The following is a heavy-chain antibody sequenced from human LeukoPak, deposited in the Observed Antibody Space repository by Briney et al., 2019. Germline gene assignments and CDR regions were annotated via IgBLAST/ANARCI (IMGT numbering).Heavy chain of an antibody. CDR2: ISYDGSNK. CDR3: AKSYDYGDYVPHAFDI. Sequence: GGSLRLSCAASGFTFSSYGMHWVRQAPGKGLEWVAVISYDGSNKYYADSVKGRFTISRDNSKNTLYLQMNSLRAEDTAVYYCAKSYDYGDYVPHAFDIWGQGTMVTVSS. D-gene: IGHD4-17*01. CDR1: GFTFSSYG. V-gene: IGHV3-30*18. J-gene: IGHJ3*02.